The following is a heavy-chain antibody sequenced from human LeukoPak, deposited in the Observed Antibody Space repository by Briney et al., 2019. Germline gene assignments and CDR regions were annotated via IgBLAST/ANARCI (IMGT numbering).Heavy chain of an antibody. J-gene: IGHJ4*02. V-gene: IGHV4-34*01. CDR1: GGSFSGYY. Sequence: SETLSLTCAVYGGSFSGYYWSWIRQPPGKGLEWIGEINHSGSTNYNPSLKSRVTISVDTSKNQFSLKLSSVTAADTAVYYCARFGIAARPFDYWGQGTLVTVSS. D-gene: IGHD6-6*01. CDR3: ARFGIAARPFDY. CDR2: INHSGST.